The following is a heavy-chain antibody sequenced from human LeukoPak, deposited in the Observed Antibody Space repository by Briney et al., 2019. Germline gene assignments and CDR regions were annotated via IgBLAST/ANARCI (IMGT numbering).Heavy chain of an antibody. V-gene: IGHV1-69*01. D-gene: IGHD6-13*01. Sequence: GTSVKVSCKASGGTFSSYAISWVRQAPGQGLEWMGGIIPIFGTANYAQKFQGRVTITADESTSTAYMELSSLRSEDTAVCYCANPREGSSWLVFDYWGQGTLVTVSS. CDR1: GGTFSSYA. CDR3: ANPREGSSWLVFDY. J-gene: IGHJ4*02. CDR2: IIPIFGTA.